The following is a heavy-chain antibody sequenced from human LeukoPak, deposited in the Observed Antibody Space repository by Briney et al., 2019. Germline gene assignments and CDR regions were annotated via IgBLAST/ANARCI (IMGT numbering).Heavy chain of an antibody. CDR2: IRYDGSNK. J-gene: IGHJ4*02. D-gene: IGHD3-10*01. V-gene: IGHV3-30*02. Sequence: GGSLRLSCAATGFTFSEYGMHWVRQAPGKGLEGVAFIRYDGSNKYYADSVKGRFTISRDNSKNTLYLQMNSLRAEDTAVYYCAKEPYYYGSGSYYMDYWGQGTLVTVSS. CDR3: AKEPYYYGSGSYYMDY. CDR1: GFTFSEYG.